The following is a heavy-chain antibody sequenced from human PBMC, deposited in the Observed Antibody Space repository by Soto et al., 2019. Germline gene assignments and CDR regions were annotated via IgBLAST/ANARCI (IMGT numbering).Heavy chain of an antibody. V-gene: IGHV4-39*01. Sequence: SSETLSLTCTVAGGSSSSSGDYWGLIRQPPGKGLEWIGSIYYSGSTYYNPSLKSRVTISVDTSKNQFSLKLSSVTAADTAVYYCARGWGTVTPYAFDIWGQGTXVTVSS. CDR2: IYYSGST. D-gene: IGHD4-17*01. CDR1: GGSSSSSGDY. CDR3: ARGWGTVTPYAFDI. J-gene: IGHJ3*02.